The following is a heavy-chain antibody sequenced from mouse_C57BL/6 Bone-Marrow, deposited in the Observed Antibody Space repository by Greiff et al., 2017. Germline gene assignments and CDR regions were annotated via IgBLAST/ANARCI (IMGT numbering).Heavy chain of an antibody. CDR2: ISDGGSYT. D-gene: IGHD2-1*01. J-gene: IGHJ2*01. CDR1: GFTFSSYA. CDR3: ARDPLDYGNYDY. V-gene: IGHV5-4*01. Sequence: EVKLVESGGGLVKPGGSLKLSCAASGFTFSSYAMSWVRQTPEKRLEWVATISDGGSYTYYPDNVKGRFTITRDNAKNNLYLHMSHLKSEDTAMYYCARDPLDYGNYDYWGQGTTLTVSS.